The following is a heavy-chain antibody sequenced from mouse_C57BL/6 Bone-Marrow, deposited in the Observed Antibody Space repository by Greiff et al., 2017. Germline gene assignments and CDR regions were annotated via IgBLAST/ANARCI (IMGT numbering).Heavy chain of an antibody. J-gene: IGHJ3*01. CDR3: SYTWFAY. CDR2: IDPENGDT. D-gene: IGHD2-12*01. V-gene: IGHV14-4*01. CDR1: GFNIKDDY. Sequence: VQLQQSGAELVRPGASVKLSCTASGFNIKDDYMHWVKQRPEQGLEWIGWIDPENGDTEYASKFQGKATITADTASNTAYLQLSSLTSEDTAVYYCSYTWFAYWGQGTLVTVSA.